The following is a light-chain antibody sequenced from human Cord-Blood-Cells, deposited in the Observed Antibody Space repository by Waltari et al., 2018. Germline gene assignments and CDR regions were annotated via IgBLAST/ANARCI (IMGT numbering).Light chain of an antibody. J-gene: IGLJ3*02. CDR1: NIGSKS. V-gene: IGLV3-21*04. CDR3: QVWDSSSDHPV. Sequence: SYVLTQPPSVSVAPGKTARITCGGNNIGSKSVHWYQQKPGQAPVLVIYYDSDRHSGIPERFSGSNSGNTATLTISRVEAGDEADYYCQVWDSSSDHPVFGGGTKLTAL. CDR2: YDS.